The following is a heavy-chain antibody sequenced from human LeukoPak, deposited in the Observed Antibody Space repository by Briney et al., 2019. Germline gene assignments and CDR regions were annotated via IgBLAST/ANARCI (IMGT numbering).Heavy chain of an antibody. CDR2: TDTSGNYI. J-gene: IGHJ3*02. CDR1: EFTFSNYG. Sequence: TGGSLRLSCAASEFTFSNYGMNWVRQAPGKGLEWVSFTDTSGNYIYYGDSVKGRFTISRDNAKNLVFLQMNGLRAEDTAVYYCARGRSITLLRGVAMSDGFDIWGQGAMVAVSS. V-gene: IGHV3-21*01. D-gene: IGHD3-10*01. CDR3: ARGRSITLLRGVAMSDGFDI.